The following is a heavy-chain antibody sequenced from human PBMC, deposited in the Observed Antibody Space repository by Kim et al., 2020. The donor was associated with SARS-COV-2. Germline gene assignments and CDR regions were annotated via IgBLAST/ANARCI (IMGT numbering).Heavy chain of an antibody. D-gene: IGHD3-10*01. CDR2: IYYSGST. Sequence: SETLSLTCTVSGGSISSSSYYWGWIRQPPGKGLEWIGRIYYSGSTYYNPSLKSRVTISVDTSKNQFSLKLSSVTAADTAVNVCARHAEEASYYGSGMWVARAGAASYYWCGMDGWGQGTAVTVSS. CDR1: GGSISSSSYY. V-gene: IGHV4-39*01. J-gene: IGHJ6*02. CDR3: ARHAEEASYYGSGMWVARAGAASYYWCGMDG.